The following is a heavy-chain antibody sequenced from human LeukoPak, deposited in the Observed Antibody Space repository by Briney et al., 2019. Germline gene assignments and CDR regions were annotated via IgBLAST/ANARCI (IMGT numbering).Heavy chain of an antibody. J-gene: IGHJ5*02. CDR1: GYTFTGYY. CDR3: AKGLLGITVLGVTKGDWFDP. D-gene: IGHD3-3*01. Sequence: ASVKVSCKASGYTFTGYYMHWVRQAPGQGLEWLGWINPNSGGTNYAQKFQGRVTMTRDTSISTAYMELNRLRSDDTAVYYCAKGLLGITVLGVTKGDWFDPWGQGTLVTVSS. CDR2: INPNSGGT. V-gene: IGHV1-2*02.